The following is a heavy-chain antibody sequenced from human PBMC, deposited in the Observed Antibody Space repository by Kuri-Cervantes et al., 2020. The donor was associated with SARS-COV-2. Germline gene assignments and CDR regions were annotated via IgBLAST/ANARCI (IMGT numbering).Heavy chain of an antibody. D-gene: IGHD2-2*01. CDR2: IFTSGST. J-gene: IGHJ5*02. CDR3: ARVTCHTPRNFSTSCYSWAWFDP. CDR1: GGSISSGSYY. V-gene: IGHV4-61*02. Sequence: SETLSLTCTVSGGSISSGSYYWSWIRQPAGKGLEWIGRIFTSGSTNYNPSLKSRVTISVDTSKNQFSLKLSSVTAADTAVYYCARVTCHTPRNFSTSCYSWAWFDPWGQGTLVTVSS.